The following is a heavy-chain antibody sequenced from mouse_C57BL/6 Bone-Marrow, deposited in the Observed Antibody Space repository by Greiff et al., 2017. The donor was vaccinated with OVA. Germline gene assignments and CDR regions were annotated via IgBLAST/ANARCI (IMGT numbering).Heavy chain of an antibody. CDR2: ISNGGGST. Sequence: VQLKESGGGLVQPGGSLKLSCAASGFTFSDYYMYWVRQTPEKRLEWVAYISNGGGSTYYPDTVKGRFTISRDNAKNTQYLQMSRLKSEDTAMYYCARHGDYYYDYDGAWFAYWGQGTLVTVSA. D-gene: IGHD2-4*01. J-gene: IGHJ3*01. V-gene: IGHV5-12*01. CDR3: ARHGDYYYDYDGAWFAY. CDR1: GFTFSDYY.